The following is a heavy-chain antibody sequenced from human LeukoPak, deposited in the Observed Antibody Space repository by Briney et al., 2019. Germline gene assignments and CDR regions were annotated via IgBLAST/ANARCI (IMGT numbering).Heavy chain of an antibody. V-gene: IGHV4-34*01. D-gene: IGHD3-3*01. J-gene: IGHJ6*03. CDR3: ARAYLTYDFWSGYYPEDYYYYYMDV. CDR2: INHSGST. Sequence: PSGTLSLTCAVYGGSFSGYYWSWIRQPPGKGLEWIGEINHSGSTNYNPSLKSRVTISVDTSKNQFSLKLSSVTAADTAVYYCARAYLTYDFWSGYYPEDYYYYYMDVWGKGTTVTVSS. CDR1: GGSFSGYY.